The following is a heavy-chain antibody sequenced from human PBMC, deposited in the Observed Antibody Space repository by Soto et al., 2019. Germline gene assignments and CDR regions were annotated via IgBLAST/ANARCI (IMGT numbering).Heavy chain of an antibody. CDR1: GFTFNTFE. V-gene: IGHV3-23*01. D-gene: IGHD3-16*01. CDR3: VKGGWLDF. Sequence: EVQLLESGGGLVQPGGSLRLSCAASGFTFNTFEMSWVRQAPGRGLEWVSFISDDSRRTYYADAVKGRFTISRDNSKYTLYLQRNSLTAEDTAVYACVKGGWLDFWGQGTLVTVSS. J-gene: IGHJ5*01. CDR2: ISDDSRRT.